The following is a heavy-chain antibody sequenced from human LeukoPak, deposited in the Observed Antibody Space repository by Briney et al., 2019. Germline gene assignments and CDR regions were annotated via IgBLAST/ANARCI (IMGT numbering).Heavy chain of an antibody. Sequence: ASVKVSCKASGYTFTSHGISWVRQAPGQGLKWMGWISAYNGNTNYAQKLQGRVTMTTDTSTSTAYMELRSLRSYFFHADDGIRVSYGSNGFDPWGQGTLVTVSS. J-gene: IGHJ5*02. CDR1: GYTFTSHG. D-gene: IGHD5-18*01. V-gene: IGHV1-18*01. CDR2: ISAYNGNT. CDR3: IRVSYGSNGFDP.